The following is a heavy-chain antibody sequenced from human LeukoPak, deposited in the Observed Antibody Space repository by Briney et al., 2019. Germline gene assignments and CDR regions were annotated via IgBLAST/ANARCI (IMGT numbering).Heavy chain of an antibody. V-gene: IGHV3-21*01. CDR1: GFTFSSYS. CDR3: ARDGAHYYYYGMDV. J-gene: IGHJ6*02. CDR2: ISSSSSYI. Sequence: GGSLRLSCAASGFTFSSYSMNWVRQAPGKGLEWVSSISSSSSYIYYADSVKGRLTISRDNAKNSLYLQMNSLRAEDTAVYYCARDGAHYYYYGMDVWGQGATVTVSS. D-gene: IGHD3-16*01.